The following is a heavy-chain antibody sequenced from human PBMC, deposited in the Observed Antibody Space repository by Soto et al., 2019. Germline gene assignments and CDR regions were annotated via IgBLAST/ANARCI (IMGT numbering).Heavy chain of an antibody. V-gene: IGHV1-69*13. Sequence: GASVKVSCKASGGTFSSYAISWVRQAPGQGLEWMGGIIPIFGTANYAQKFQGRVTITADESTSTAYMELSSLRSEDTAVYYCARDPYTVTTFEDWFDPWGQGTLVTVSS. D-gene: IGHD4-17*01. J-gene: IGHJ5*02. CDR3: ARDPYTVTTFEDWFDP. CDR2: IIPIFGTA. CDR1: GGTFSSYA.